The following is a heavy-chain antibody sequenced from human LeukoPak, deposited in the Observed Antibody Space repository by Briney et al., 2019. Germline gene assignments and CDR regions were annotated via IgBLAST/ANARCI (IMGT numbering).Heavy chain of an antibody. D-gene: IGHD4-17*01. CDR1: GFTFSSCG. CDR3: AKDPRSLGDYIFDY. CDR2: ISYDGSNK. V-gene: IGHV3-30*18. J-gene: IGHJ4*02. Sequence: GGSLRLSCAASGFTFSSCGMHWVRQAPGKGLEWVAVISYDGSNKYYADSVKGRFTISRDNSKNTLYLQMNSLRAEDTAVYYCAKDPRSLGDYIFDYWGQGTLVTVSS.